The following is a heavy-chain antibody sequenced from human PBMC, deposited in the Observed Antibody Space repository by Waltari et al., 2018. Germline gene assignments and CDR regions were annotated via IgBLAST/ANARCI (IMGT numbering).Heavy chain of an antibody. J-gene: IGHJ6*02. CDR3: VKDQVATRLYYYYAMDV. D-gene: IGHD5-12*01. Sequence: EVQVLESGGGLVQPGGSLRLSCTGSGFTFSNYAMIWVRQGPGKGLEWGSVISGIYDGIDYADSGRGRFTISRDNSNNTVYLQMNSLRVEDTAKYYCVKDQVATRLYYYYAMDVWGQGTTVTVSS. CDR1: GFTFSNYA. V-gene: IGHV3-23*01. CDR2: ISGIYDGI.